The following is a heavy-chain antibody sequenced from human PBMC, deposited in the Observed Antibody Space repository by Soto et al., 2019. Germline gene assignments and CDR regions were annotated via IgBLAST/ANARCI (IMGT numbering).Heavy chain of an antibody. V-gene: IGHV1-18*01. CDR3: ARGRYGDY. Sequence: QVHLVQSGAEVKKPGASVKVSCKGSGYTFTSYGITWVRQAPGQGLEWMGWISAHNGNTDYAQKLQGRVTVTRDTSTSTAYMDLRSRISDDTAVYYCARGRYGDYWGQGALVTVSS. CDR1: GYTFTSYG. D-gene: IGHD1-1*01. J-gene: IGHJ4*02. CDR2: ISAHNGNT.